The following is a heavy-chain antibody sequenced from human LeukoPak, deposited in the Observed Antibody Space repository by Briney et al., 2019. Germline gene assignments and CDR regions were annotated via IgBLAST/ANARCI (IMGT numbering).Heavy chain of an antibody. D-gene: IGHD1-26*01. V-gene: IGHV1-24*01. CDR3: ARARVGAWRPLFDY. Sequence: ASVKVSCKVSGYTLTELSMHWVRQAPGKGLEWMGGFDPEDGETIYAQKFQGRVTMTRDTSTSTVYMELSSLRSEDTAVYYCARARVGAWRPLFDYWGQGTLVTASS. J-gene: IGHJ4*02. CDR2: FDPEDGET. CDR1: GYTLTELS.